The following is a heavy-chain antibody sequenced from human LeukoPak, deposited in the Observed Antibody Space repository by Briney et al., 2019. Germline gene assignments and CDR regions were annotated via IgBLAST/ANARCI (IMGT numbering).Heavy chain of an antibody. CDR2: IYYIGST. CDR3: ARDRYYYYGMDV. V-gene: IGHV4-59*01. J-gene: IGHJ6*02. Sequence: SETLSLTCTVSGGSISSYYWSWIRQPPGKGLYWIGDIYYIGSTNYNPSLKSRVTISVETSKNQFSLQLSSVTAADTAVYYCARDRYYYYGMDVWGQGTTVTVSS. CDR1: GGSISSYY.